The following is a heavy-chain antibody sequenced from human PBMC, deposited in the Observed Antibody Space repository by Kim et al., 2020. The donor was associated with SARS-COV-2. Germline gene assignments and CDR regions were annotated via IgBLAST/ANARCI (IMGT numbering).Heavy chain of an antibody. J-gene: IGHJ5*02. V-gene: IGHV3-30*01. CDR2: RHE. Sequence: RHEYYAGSVGGRLTISRDNSKNTVFLQMNRLRDDDTGVYFCARDRDNILETWGQGTLVTVSS. D-gene: IGHD3-3*01. CDR3: ARDRDNILET.